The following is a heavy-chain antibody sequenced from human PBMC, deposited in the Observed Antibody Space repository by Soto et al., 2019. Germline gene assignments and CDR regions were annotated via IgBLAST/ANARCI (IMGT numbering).Heavy chain of an antibody. CDR1: GYHFTSYG. V-gene: IGHV1-18*04. J-gene: IGHJ4*02. CDR3: ARDRFGDSSGWXLVY. D-gene: IGHD6-19*01. Sequence: GASVKVSCKASGYHFTSYGISWLRQARGQGLEWMGWISAYNGNTNYAQKLQGRVTMTTDTSTSTAYMELRSLRSDHTAVYYRARDRFGDSSGWXLVYWGQGTLVTVSS. CDR2: ISAYNGNT.